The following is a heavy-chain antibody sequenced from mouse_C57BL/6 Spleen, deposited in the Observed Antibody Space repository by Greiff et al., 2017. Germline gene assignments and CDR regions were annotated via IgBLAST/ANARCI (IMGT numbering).Heavy chain of an antibody. CDR3: ARREGNYYAWFAY. CDR1: GYTFTSYW. D-gene: IGHD1-1*01. V-gene: IGHV1-50*01. J-gene: IGHJ3*01. Sequence: QVQLQQSGAELVKPGASVKLSCKASGYTFTSYWMQWVKQRPGQGLEWIGEIDPSDSYTNYNQKFKGKATLTVDTSSSTAYMQLSSLTSEDSAVYYCARREGNYYAWFAYWGQGTLVTVSA. CDR2: IDPSDSYT.